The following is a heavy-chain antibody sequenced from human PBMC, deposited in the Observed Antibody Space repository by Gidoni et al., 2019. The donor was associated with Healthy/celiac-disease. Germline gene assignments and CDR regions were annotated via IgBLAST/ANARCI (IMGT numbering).Heavy chain of an antibody. V-gene: IGHV3-30-3*01. Sequence: QVQLVESGGGVVQPGRSLRLSCAASGFTFSSYAMHWVRQDPGKGLEWVAVISYDGSNKYYADSVKGRFTISRDNSKNTLYLQMNSLRAEDTAVYYCARDWAYSSSWSGFDYWGQGTLVTVSS. CDR2: ISYDGSNK. D-gene: IGHD6-13*01. J-gene: IGHJ4*02. CDR3: ARDWAYSSSWSGFDY. CDR1: GFTFSSYA.